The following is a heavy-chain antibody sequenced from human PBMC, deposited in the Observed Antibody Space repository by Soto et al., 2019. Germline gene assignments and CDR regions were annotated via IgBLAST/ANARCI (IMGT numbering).Heavy chain of an antibody. J-gene: IGHJ5*02. CDR1: GGSFSGYY. CDR3: ARRRGTYYYDSSGLNWFDP. D-gene: IGHD3-22*01. CDR2: INHRGST. Sequence: QVQLQQWGAGLLKPSETLSLTCAVYGGSFSGYYWSWIRQPPGKGLEWIGEINHRGSTNYNPSLKSRVTISVDTSKNQFSLKLSSVTAADTAVYYCARRRGTYYYDSSGLNWFDPWGQGTLVTVSS. V-gene: IGHV4-34*01.